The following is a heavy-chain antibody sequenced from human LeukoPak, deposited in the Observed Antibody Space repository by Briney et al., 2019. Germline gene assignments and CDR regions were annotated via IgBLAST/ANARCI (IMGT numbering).Heavy chain of an antibody. CDR1: GYTLTELS. CDR2: FDPEDGET. CDR3: ATLADYYDSSGYYNWYFDY. D-gene: IGHD3-22*01. Sequence: ASVKVSCKVSGYTLTELSMHWVRQAPGKGLEWMGGFDPEDGETIYAQKFQGRVTMTEDTSTDTAYMERSSLRSEDTAVYYCATLADYYDSSGYYNWYFDYWGQGTLVTVSS. J-gene: IGHJ4*02. V-gene: IGHV1-24*01.